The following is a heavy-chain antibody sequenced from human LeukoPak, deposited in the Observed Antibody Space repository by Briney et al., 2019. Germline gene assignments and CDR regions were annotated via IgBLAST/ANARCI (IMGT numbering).Heavy chain of an antibody. CDR2: IIPIFGTA. CDR3: ASSIAVAGLDY. CDR1: GVTFSSYA. V-gene: IGHV1-69*13. D-gene: IGHD6-19*01. Sequence: GASVKVSCKASGVTFSSYAISWVRQAPGQGLEWMGGIIPIFGTANYAQKFQGRVTITADESTSTAYMELSSLRSEDTAVYYCASSIAVAGLDYWGQGTLVTVSS. J-gene: IGHJ4*02.